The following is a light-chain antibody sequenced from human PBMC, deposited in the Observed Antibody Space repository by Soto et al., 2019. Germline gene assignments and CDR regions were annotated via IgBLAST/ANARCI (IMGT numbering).Light chain of an antibody. Sequence: DIQMTQSPSSLSASVGDRVTITCRASQSISGYLNWYQQKPGKAPKLLIYAASSLQSGVPSRFSGSGSGTDFTLTISSLQPEDFATYYCQQSYSTPGTFGQGTKVDIK. V-gene: IGKV1-39*01. CDR1: QSISGY. J-gene: IGKJ1*01. CDR3: QQSYSTPGT. CDR2: AAS.